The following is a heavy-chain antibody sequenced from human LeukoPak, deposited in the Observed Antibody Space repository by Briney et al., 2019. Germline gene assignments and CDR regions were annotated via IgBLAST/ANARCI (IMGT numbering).Heavy chain of an antibody. J-gene: IGHJ4*02. Sequence: GGSLRLSXAASGFTFSSYGMHWVRQAPGKGLEWVAVIWYDGSNKYYADSVKGRFTISRDNSKNTLYLQMNSLRAEDTAVYYCAQVYSSSSWPSFDYWGQGTLVTVSS. CDR3: AQVYSSSSWPSFDY. V-gene: IGHV3-30*02. CDR1: GFTFSSYG. D-gene: IGHD6-13*01. CDR2: IWYDGSNK.